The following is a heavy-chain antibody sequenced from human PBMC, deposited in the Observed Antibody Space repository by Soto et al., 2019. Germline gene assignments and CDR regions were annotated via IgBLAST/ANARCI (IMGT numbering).Heavy chain of an antibody. CDR1: GGSISSSNYY. J-gene: IGHJ5*02. D-gene: IGHD3-16*02. V-gene: IGHV4-39*01. CDR3: AKLYDYIWGSYHPLRRWFDP. Sequence: PSETLSLTCTVSGGSISSSNYYWGWIRQPPGKGLEWIGSIYYGGSTYYNPSRKTRVTISVDTSKNQFSLKLNSVTAADTAVYYCAKLYDYIWGSYHPLRRWFDPWGQGTLVTVSS. CDR2: IYYGGST.